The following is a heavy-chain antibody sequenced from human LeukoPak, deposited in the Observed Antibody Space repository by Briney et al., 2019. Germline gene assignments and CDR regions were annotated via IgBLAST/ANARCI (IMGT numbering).Heavy chain of an antibody. CDR1: GFTFNTYT. Sequence: GGSLRLSCAASGFTFNTYTMNWVRQAPGKGLEWVSYISGSSGIIDYADSVRGRFTISRDNAKNSLYLQMNSLRAEDTAVYYCAREADYYDSSGYIGFDPWGQGTLVTVSS. V-gene: IGHV3-48*01. CDR3: AREADYYDSSGYIGFDP. CDR2: ISGSSGII. D-gene: IGHD3-22*01. J-gene: IGHJ5*02.